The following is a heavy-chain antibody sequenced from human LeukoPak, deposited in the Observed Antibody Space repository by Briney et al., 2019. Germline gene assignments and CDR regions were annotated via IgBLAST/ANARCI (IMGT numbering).Heavy chain of an antibody. CDR1: GYSFTSNW. CDR2: IHPADSDI. J-gene: IGHJ5*02. Sequence: GESLKISCKGSGYSFTSNWIGWVRQMPGKGLEWMGIIHPADSDIRYSPSFQGQVTISADKSISTAYLQWSSLKASDTAMYYCARQRDYDILTGYEFDPWGQGTLVTVSS. V-gene: IGHV5-51*01. D-gene: IGHD3-9*01. CDR3: ARQRDYDILTGYEFDP.